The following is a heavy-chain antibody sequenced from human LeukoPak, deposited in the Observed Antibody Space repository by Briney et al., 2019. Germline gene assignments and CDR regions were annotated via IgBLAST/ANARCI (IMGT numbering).Heavy chain of an antibody. CDR1: GGSISSYY. V-gene: IGHV4-4*09. CDR2: IYTSGST. J-gene: IGHJ4*02. CDR3: ARGDDSSGYYDY. D-gene: IGHD3-22*01. Sequence: SETLSLTCTVSGGSISSYYWSWIRQPPGKGLEWIGYIYTSGSTNCNPSLKSRVTISVDTSKNQFSLKLSSVTAADTAVYYCARGDDSSGYYDYWGQGTLVTVSS.